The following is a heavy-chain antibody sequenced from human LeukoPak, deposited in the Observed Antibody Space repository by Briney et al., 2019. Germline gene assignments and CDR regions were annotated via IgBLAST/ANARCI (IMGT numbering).Heavy chain of an antibody. V-gene: IGHV3-74*01. J-gene: IGHJ6*02. CDR3: ARAAIVVVPAATGRYYYYYGMDV. CDR2: INSDGSST. D-gene: IGHD2-2*01. Sequence: PGGSLRLSCAASGFTFSSYWMHWVRQAPGKGLVWVSRINSDGSSTSYADSVKGRFTISRDNAKNTLYLQMNSLRAEDTAVYYCARAAIVVVPAATGRYYYYYGMDVWGQGTTVTVSS. CDR1: GFTFSSYW.